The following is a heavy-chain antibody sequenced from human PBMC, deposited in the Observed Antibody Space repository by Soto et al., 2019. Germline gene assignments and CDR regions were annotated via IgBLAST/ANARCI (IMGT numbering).Heavy chain of an antibody. V-gene: IGHV3-21*01. CDR1: GFTFSSYS. CDR2: ISSSSSYI. D-gene: IGHD6-19*01. CDR3: ARDSAPGRKQWLVLAENRPQNWFDP. J-gene: IGHJ5*02. Sequence: EVQLVESGGGLVKPGGSLRLSCAASGFTFSSYSMNWVRQAPGKGLEWVSSISSSSSYIYYADSVKGRFTISRDNAKNSLYLQMNSLRAEDTAVYYCARDSAPGRKQWLVLAENRPQNWFDPWGQGTLVTVSS.